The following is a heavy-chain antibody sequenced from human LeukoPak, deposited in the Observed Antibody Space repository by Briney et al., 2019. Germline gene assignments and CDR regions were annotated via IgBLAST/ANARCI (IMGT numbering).Heavy chain of an antibody. Sequence: SVKVSCKASGGTFSSYAISWVRQAPGQGLEWMGGIIPIFGTANYAQKFQGRVTITTDESTSTAYMELSSLRSGDTAVYYCARVRSGYYIGWFDPWGQGTLVTVSS. CDR2: IIPIFGTA. V-gene: IGHV1-69*05. CDR1: GGTFSSYA. J-gene: IGHJ5*02. D-gene: IGHD3-3*01. CDR3: ARVRSGYYIGWFDP.